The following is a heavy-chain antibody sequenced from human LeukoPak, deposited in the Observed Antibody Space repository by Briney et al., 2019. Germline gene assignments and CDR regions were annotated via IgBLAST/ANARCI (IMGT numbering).Heavy chain of an antibody. CDR3: ARSIPYGTTWYGRSDY. CDR2: ISWDGAIT. D-gene: IGHD6-13*01. V-gene: IGHV3-43D*04. J-gene: IGHJ4*02. CDR1: GFTFVDYA. Sequence: GGSLRLSCAASGFTFVDYAMYWVRQAPGKGLEWVSLISWDGAITYYADSVKGRFTISRDNALNSLYLQMNSLRAEDTAIYYCARSIPYGTTWYGRSDYWGQGTLVTVSS.